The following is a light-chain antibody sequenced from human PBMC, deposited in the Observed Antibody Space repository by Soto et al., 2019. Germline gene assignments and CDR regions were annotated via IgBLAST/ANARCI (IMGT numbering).Light chain of an antibody. J-gene: IGKJ5*01. CDR1: ESMSAY. V-gene: IGKV3-11*01. Sequence: EIVLTQSPATLSLSPRERATLSCRASESMSAYLAWYQQKLGQAPRLLIHDASYRATGIPARFSGSGSEPDFTRTSRSLEPEDCADYYCQQRSSWPLTFGQGTRLEIK. CDR2: DAS. CDR3: QQRSSWPLT.